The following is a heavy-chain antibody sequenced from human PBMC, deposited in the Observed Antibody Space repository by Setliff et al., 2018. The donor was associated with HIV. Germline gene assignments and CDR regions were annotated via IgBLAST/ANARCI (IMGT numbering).Heavy chain of an antibody. J-gene: IGHJ5*02. D-gene: IGHD3-16*02. CDR3: VHVRTRDYVWGGSRSGPPSFDP. CDR2: ISADTGNT. CDR1: GYRFSGYG. Sequence: ASVKVSCKASGYRFSGYGISWVRQAPGQGLEWMGWISADTGNTNFAQKFQGRVTLTTDTSTNTAYMELRSLRADDTATYFCVHVRTRDYVWGGSRSGPPSFDPWGHGTLVTVSS. V-gene: IGHV1-18*01.